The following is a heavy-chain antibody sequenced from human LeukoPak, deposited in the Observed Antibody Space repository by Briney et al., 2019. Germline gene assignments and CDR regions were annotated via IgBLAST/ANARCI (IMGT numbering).Heavy chain of an antibody. CDR1: GFTFSTYT. Sequence: PGGSLRLSCAASGFTFSTYTMNWVRQAPGKGLVWVSRINSDGSSTSYADSVKGRFTISRDNAKNTLYLQMNSLRAEDTAVYYCARGPPAYYYGSGSYRPGFDYWGQGTLVTVSS. J-gene: IGHJ4*02. D-gene: IGHD3-10*01. CDR3: ARGPPAYYYGSGSYRPGFDY. CDR2: INSDGSST. V-gene: IGHV3-74*01.